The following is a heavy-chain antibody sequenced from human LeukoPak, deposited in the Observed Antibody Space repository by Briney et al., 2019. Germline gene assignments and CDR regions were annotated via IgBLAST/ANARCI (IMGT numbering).Heavy chain of an antibody. V-gene: IGHV4-34*01. CDR2: INHSGST. Sequence: SETLSLTCAVYGGSFSGYYWSWIRQPPGKGLEWIGEINHSGSTNYNPSLKSRVTISVDTSKNQFSLKLSSVTAADTAVYYCARDTYGLSWFDPWGQGTLVTASS. CDR3: ARDTYGLSWFDP. J-gene: IGHJ5*02. CDR1: GGSFSGYY. D-gene: IGHD4-17*01.